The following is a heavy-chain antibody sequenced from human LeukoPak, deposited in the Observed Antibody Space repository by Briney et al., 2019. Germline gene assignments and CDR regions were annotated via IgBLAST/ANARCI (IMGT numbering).Heavy chain of an antibody. V-gene: IGHV3-21*01. Sequence: GGSLRLSCAASGFTFSTYTMNWVRQAPGKGLEWVSSITASSTAIYSADSVKGRFTISRDNAKNFLYLQMNSLRAEDTAVYYCARTYYDILTGYNPYFDYWGQGILVTVSS. CDR2: ITASSTAI. J-gene: IGHJ4*02. D-gene: IGHD3-9*01. CDR1: GFTFSTYT. CDR3: ARTYYDILTGYNPYFDY.